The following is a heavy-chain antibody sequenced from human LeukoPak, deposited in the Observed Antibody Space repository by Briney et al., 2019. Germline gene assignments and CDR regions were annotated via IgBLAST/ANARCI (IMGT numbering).Heavy chain of an antibody. V-gene: IGHV3-11*04. CDR2: ISSSGSTI. Sequence: PGGSLRLSCAASGFTFSDYYMSWIRQAPGKGLEWVSYISSSGSTIYYADSVKGRFTISRDNAKNSLYLQMETLRAEDTAVYYCARGHGGAYDSVTATDDYMDVWGKGTTVT. CDR3: ARGHGGAYDSVTATDDYMDV. CDR1: GFTFSDYY. D-gene: IGHD3-9*01. J-gene: IGHJ6*03.